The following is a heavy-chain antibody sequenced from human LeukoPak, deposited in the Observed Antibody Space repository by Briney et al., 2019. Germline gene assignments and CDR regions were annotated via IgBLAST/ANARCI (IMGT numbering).Heavy chain of an antibody. V-gene: IGHV3-30*02. J-gene: IGHJ4*02. D-gene: IGHD6-13*01. CDR2: IGYDGTDK. CDR1: GFTFSYYG. Sequence: PGGSLRLSCAASGFTFSYYGMHWVRQAPGKGLEWVTFIGYDGTDKSYADSVKGRFTISRDNSKNTLSLHMNSLRAEDTAVYYCARDLTYNSWYYFDSWGQGTLVTVSS. CDR3: ARDLTYNSWYYFDS.